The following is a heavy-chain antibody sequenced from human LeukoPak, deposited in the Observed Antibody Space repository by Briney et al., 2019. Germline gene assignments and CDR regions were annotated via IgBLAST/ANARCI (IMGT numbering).Heavy chain of an antibody. CDR3: ARVVFDYAFDY. Sequence: SQTLSLTCTVSGDSFSSGFHYWSWIRQPPGKGLEWIGYIYYSGSTYYNPSLKSRVTISADTSANQFSLKLSSVTAADTAMYYCARVVFDYAFDYWGQGTLVTVSS. CDR2: IYYSGST. V-gene: IGHV4-31*03. CDR1: GDSFSSGFHY. D-gene: IGHD4-17*01. J-gene: IGHJ4*02.